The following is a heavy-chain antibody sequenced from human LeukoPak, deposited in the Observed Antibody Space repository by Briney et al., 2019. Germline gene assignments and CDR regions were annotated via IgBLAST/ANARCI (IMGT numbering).Heavy chain of an antibody. J-gene: IGHJ6*03. V-gene: IGHV1-24*01. D-gene: IGHD6-13*01. Sequence: ASVKVSCKVSGYTLTELSMHWVRQAPGKGLEWMGGFDPEDGETIYAQKFQGRVTMTEDTSTDTAYMELSSLRSEDTAVYYCATVRKYSSSWYKSYYYYMDVWGKGTTVTVSS. CDR2: FDPEDGET. CDR1: GYTLTELS. CDR3: ATVRKYSSSWYKSYYYYMDV.